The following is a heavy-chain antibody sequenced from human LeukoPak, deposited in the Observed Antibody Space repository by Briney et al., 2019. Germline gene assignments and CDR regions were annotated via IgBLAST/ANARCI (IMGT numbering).Heavy chain of an antibody. CDR2: IYSGGST. CDR1: GFTVSSDY. J-gene: IGHJ5*02. V-gene: IGHV3-53*05. Sequence: GGSLRLSCAASGFTVSSDYMSWVRQAPGKGLEWVSVIYSGGSTYYADSVKGRFTISRDKSKNTVYLQMNSLKFEDTAMYYCARNWFDPWGQGTLVTVSS. CDR3: ARNWFDP.